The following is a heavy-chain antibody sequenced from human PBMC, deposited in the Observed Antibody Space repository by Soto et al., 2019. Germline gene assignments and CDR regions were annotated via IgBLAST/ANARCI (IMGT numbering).Heavy chain of an antibody. V-gene: IGHV1-58*01. Sequence: QVHLVQSGPEVKRPGTSMKVSCKASGSTFPATTVHWVRQTRGQHLEWVGWIIVGGGATNYAHKFQDRVTITRDMSTRTVFMELSGLRSEDTAVYFCAAISSGYYRSFDFWGQGTLVTVSS. D-gene: IGHD3-22*01. CDR3: AAISSGYYRSFDF. CDR2: IIVGGGAT. CDR1: GSTFPATT. J-gene: IGHJ4*02.